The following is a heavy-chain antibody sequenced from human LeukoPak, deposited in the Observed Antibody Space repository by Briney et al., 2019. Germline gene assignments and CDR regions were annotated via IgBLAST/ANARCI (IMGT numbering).Heavy chain of an antibody. Sequence: SQTLSLTCTVSGGSISSGGYYWSWIRQHPGKGLEWIGYIDYSGSTYYNPSLKSRVTISVDTSKNQFSLKLSSVTAADTAVYYGARERDSSGYFNYWGQGTLVTVSS. J-gene: IGHJ4*02. CDR3: ARERDSSGYFNY. CDR2: IDYSGST. D-gene: IGHD3-22*01. CDR1: GGSISSGGYY. V-gene: IGHV4-31*03.